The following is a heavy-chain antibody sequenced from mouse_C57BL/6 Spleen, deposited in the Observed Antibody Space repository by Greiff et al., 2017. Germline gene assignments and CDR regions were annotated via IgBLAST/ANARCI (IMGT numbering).Heavy chain of an antibody. CDR3: ARQGYSNYGYFDV. V-gene: IGHV5-6*01. CDR2: ISSGGSYT. Sequence: EVMLVESGGDLVKPGGSLKLSCAASGFTFSSYGMSWVRQTPDKRLEWVATISSGGSYTYYPDSVKGRFTISRDNAKNTLYLQMSSLKSEDTAMYYCARQGYSNYGYFDVWGTGTTVTVSS. CDR1: GFTFSSYG. J-gene: IGHJ1*03. D-gene: IGHD2-5*01.